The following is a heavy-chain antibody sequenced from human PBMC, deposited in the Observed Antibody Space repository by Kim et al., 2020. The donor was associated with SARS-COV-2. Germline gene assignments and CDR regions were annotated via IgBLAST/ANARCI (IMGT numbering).Heavy chain of an antibody. D-gene: IGHD3-22*01. CDR3: ARGGTYDNGSSGYSPDY. J-gene: IGHJ4*02. CDR2: LNSDGSST. Sequence: GGSLRLSCAASGFIFSRYWMHWVRQVPGKGLVWVSRLNSDGSSTSYADSVKGRFTVSRDNAKNTLYLQMNSLRAEDTSVYYCARGGTYDNGSSGYSPDYWGQGTLVTVSS. V-gene: IGHV3-74*01. CDR1: GFIFSRYW.